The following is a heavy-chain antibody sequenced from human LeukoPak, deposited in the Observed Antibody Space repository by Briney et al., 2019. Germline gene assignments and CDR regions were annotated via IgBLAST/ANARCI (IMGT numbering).Heavy chain of an antibody. CDR3: ARGSYHGDYFDY. CDR1: GGSISSYY. D-gene: IGHD1-26*01. Sequence: SQTLSLTCALSGGSISSYYCGWVRQRPGDGLESIGYIYYSGSTNYNPSLKSRVTMSVDTAKNQFSLKLSSVTAAATAVYYCARGSYHGDYFDYWGQGTLVTVSS. CDR2: IYYSGST. V-gene: IGHV4-59*01. J-gene: IGHJ4*02.